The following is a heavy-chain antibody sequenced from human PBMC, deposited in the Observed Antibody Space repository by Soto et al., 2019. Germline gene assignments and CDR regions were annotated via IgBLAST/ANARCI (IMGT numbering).Heavy chain of an antibody. CDR2: ISSSSSYI. D-gene: IGHD6-13*01. CDR1: GFTFSSYS. J-gene: IGHJ4*02. CDR3: AAHRAAAGTYY. V-gene: IGHV3-21*01. Sequence: EVQLVESGGGLVKPGGSLRLSCAASGFTFSSYSMNWVRQAPGKGLEWVSSISSSSSYIYYADSVKGRFTISRDNAKNSLYLQMNSLRAEDTAVYYCAAHRAAAGTYYWGQVTLVTASS.